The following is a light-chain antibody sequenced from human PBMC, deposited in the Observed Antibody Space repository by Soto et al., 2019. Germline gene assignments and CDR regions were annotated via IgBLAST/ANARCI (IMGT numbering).Light chain of an antibody. CDR2: YDN. V-gene: IGLV1-36*01. Sequence: QAVLTPPPSVSEAPRQRVTISCSGSSSNIENNAVNWYQPLQAQATKIVLYYDNIFSNWVSDPFSGSRSGISASLAISDLQSDHEADYYCASWDDSRNAYVFGPGTKVTGL. CDR1: SSNIENNA. CDR3: ASWDDSRNAYV. J-gene: IGLJ1*01.